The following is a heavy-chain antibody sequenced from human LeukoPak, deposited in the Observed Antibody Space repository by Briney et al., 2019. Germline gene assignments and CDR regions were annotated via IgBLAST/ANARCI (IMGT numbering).Heavy chain of an antibody. D-gene: IGHD6-13*01. CDR2: INPNSGGT. V-gene: IGHV1-2*02. CDR1: GYTFTGYY. J-gene: IGHJ6*03. Sequence: AASVKVSCKASGYTFTGYYMHWVRQAPGQGLEWIGWINPNSGGTNYAQKFQGRVTMTRDTSISTAYMELSRLRSDDTAVYYCARGPSSSWYMDVWGKGTTVTVSS. CDR3: ARGPSSSWYMDV.